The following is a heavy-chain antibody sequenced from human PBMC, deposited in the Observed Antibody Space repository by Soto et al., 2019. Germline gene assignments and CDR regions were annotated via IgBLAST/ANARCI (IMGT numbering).Heavy chain of an antibody. CDR2: INHSGST. Sequence: SETLSLTCIVSGGSFSGFYWSWIRQPPGKGLEWIAEINHSGSTNYNPSLKSRVTISGDTSKNQFSLKVNSVTAADTAVYYCARGSQWLDYWGQGILVTVSS. CDR1: GGSFSGFY. J-gene: IGHJ4*02. CDR3: ARGSQWLDY. V-gene: IGHV4-34*01. D-gene: IGHD6-19*01.